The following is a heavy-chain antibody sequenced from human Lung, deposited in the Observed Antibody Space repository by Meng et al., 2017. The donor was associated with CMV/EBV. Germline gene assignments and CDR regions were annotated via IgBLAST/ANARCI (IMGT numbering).Heavy chain of an antibody. V-gene: IGHV3-30*02. CDR1: GFTFSSYG. Sequence: GESXKISCAASGFTFSSYGMHWVRQAPGKGLEWVAFIRYEGSNKYYADSVKGRFTISRDNSKNTLYLQMNSLRAEDTAVYYCAKDRVVVVPAVDAFDIWGQGXMVTVSS. CDR3: AKDRVVVVPAVDAFDI. CDR2: IRYEGSNK. J-gene: IGHJ3*02. D-gene: IGHD2-2*01.